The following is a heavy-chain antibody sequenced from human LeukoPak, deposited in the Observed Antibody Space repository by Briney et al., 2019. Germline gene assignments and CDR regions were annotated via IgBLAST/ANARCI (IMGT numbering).Heavy chain of an antibody. J-gene: IGHJ5*02. V-gene: IGHV1-69*05. Sequence: SVKVSCKTSGGTLNNSAISWVRQTPEQGLEWLGGILPLFGTAGSAQTFQGRVTITKDESTRTVYLELTSLTSDDTAVYYCARDVHGDYGSGWFDPWGQGTLVSVSS. D-gene: IGHD4-17*01. CDR1: GGTLNNSA. CDR2: ILPLFGTA. CDR3: ARDVHGDYGSGWFDP.